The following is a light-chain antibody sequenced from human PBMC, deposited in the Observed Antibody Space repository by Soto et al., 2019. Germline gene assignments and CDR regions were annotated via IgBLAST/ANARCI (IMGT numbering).Light chain of an antibody. Sequence: DIVMTQSPLSLPVTPGEPASISCRSSQSLLHSNGYNYLDWYLQKPGQSPQLLIYLGSNRASGVPDRFSGSGSGKYFTLKISRVEAEDVGVYYCMQDLQTPWTFGQGTKVEIK. CDR3: MQDLQTPWT. CDR1: QSLLHSNGYNY. J-gene: IGKJ1*01. V-gene: IGKV2-28*01. CDR2: LGS.